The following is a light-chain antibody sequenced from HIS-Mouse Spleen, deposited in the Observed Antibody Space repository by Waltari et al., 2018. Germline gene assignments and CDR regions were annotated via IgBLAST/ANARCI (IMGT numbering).Light chain of an antibody. CDR2: DDS. Sequence: SYVLTQPPSVSVAPGKTARITCGGNNMGRKSVHWYQQKPGQAPALVVYDDSDRPSGIPERFSGSNSGNTATLTISRVEAGDEADYYCQVWDSSSDHVVFGGGTKLTVL. CDR3: QVWDSSSDHVV. CDR1: NMGRKS. V-gene: IGLV3-21*03. J-gene: IGLJ2*01.